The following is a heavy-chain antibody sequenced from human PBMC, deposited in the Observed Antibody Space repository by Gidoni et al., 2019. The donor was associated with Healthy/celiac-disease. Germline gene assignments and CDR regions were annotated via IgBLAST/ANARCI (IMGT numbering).Heavy chain of an antibody. V-gene: IGHV3-11*06. CDR1: GFTFSDYY. J-gene: IGHJ4*02. D-gene: IGHD2-15*01. CDR3: ARGATYCSGGSCYSYFDY. Sequence: QVQLVESGGGLVKPGGSLRLSCAASGFTFSDYYMSWIRPAPGKGLEWVSYISSSSSYTNYADSVKGRFTISRDNAKNSLYLQMNSLRAEDTAVYYCARGATYCSGGSCYSYFDYWGQGTLVTVSS. CDR2: ISSSSSYT.